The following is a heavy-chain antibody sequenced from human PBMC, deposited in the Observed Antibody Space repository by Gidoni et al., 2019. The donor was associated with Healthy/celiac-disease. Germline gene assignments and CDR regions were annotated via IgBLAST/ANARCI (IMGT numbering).Heavy chain of an antibody. D-gene: IGHD5-12*01. CDR1: GGSVSSGSYY. J-gene: IGHJ5*02. CDR3: AREGVAKYNWFDP. V-gene: IGHV4-61*01. CDR2: IYYSGST. Sequence: QVQLQESGPGLVKPSETLSLTCTVSGGSVSSGSYYWIWIRQPPGKGLEWIGYIYYSGSTNYTPSLKSRVTISVDTSKNQFSLKLSSVTAADTAVYYCAREGVAKYNWFDPWGQGTLVTVSS.